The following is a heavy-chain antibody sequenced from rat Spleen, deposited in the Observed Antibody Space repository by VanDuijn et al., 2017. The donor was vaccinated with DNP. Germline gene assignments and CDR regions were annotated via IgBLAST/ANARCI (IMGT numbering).Heavy chain of an antibody. CDR2: IWSGGNT. D-gene: IGHD1-2*01. CDR3: ARSPETSYIYFPWVH. J-gene: IGHJ3*01. Sequence: QVQLKESGPGLVQPSQTLSLTCTVSGFPLTSYHVHWVRQPLGKGLVWMGTIWSGGNTNYNSVVQSRLSISRDTSKSQVFLKMHSLHIEDTATYYCARSPETSYIYFPWVHWGQGTLVTVSS. V-gene: IGHV2-72*01. CDR1: GFPLTSYH.